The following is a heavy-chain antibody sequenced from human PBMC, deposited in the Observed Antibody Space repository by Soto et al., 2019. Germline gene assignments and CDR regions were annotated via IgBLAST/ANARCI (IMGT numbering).Heavy chain of an antibody. CDR2: TYYRSKWYN. J-gene: IGHJ4*02. CDR1: GDSVSSNSAA. CDR3: ARDRDSSGWYEFGFDY. D-gene: IGHD6-19*01. V-gene: IGHV6-1*01. Sequence: PSQTLSLTCAISGDSVSSNSAAWNWIRQSPSGGLEWLGRTYYRSKWYNDYAVSVKGRITINPDTSKNQFSLQLNSVTPEDAAVYYCARDRDSSGWYEFGFDYWGQGTLVTVSS.